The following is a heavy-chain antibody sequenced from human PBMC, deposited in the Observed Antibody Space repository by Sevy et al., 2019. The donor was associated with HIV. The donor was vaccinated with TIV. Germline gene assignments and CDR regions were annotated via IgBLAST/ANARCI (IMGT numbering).Heavy chain of an antibody. V-gene: IGHV2-5*01. Sequence: SGPTLVKPTQTLTLTCSFSGFSLTTTALGVGWIRQPPGKALEWLALIYWNDDKRYSPSLKSRLTITKDTSKHQVVLTMTDMDPVDTATYYCAHFSPFGGALAYWGQGTLVTVSS. CDR2: IYWNDDK. D-gene: IGHD3-10*01. J-gene: IGHJ4*02. CDR1: GFSLTTTALG. CDR3: AHFSPFGGALAY.